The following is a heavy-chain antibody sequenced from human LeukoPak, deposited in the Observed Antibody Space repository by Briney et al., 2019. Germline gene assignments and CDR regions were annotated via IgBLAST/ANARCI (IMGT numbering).Heavy chain of an antibody. CDR3: AREGSLYGYHSFDS. CDR2: IKPAKTHGATA. D-gene: IGHD5-18*01. V-gene: IGHV3-15*01. CDR1: GFIFNNYW. Sequence: HPGGSLRLSCAASGFIFNNYWLTWVRQAPGKGLEWVGRIKPAKTHGATADYGAPVKGKFTIARDDSTDRLFLQMNSLETEDTAVYFCAREGSLYGYHSFDSWGQGTLVTVST. J-gene: IGHJ4*02.